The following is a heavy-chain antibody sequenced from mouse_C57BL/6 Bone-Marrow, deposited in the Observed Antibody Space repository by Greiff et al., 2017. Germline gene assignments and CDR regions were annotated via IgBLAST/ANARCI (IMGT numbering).Heavy chain of an antibody. CDR1: GYAFTNYL. CDR2: INPGSGGT. CDR3: ARSEYDYYYLDY. J-gene: IGHJ2*01. D-gene: IGHD2-4*01. V-gene: IGHV1-54*01. Sequence: VQLQQSGAELVRPGPSVKVSCKASGYAFTNYLIEWVKQRPGQGLEWFGVINPGSGGTNYNEKFKGKVTLTADKSTSTAYMQLSNLKSEASAVYFCARSEYDYYYLDYWGQGTTLTVSA.